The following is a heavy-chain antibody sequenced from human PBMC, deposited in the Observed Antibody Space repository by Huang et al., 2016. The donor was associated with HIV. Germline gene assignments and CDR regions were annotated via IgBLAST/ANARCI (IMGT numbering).Heavy chain of an antibody. D-gene: IGHD4-17*01. CDR1: GGTSSKYA. J-gene: IGHJ4*02. CDR3: ARGQLGSYGDYDVLY. V-gene: IGHV1-69*13. Sequence: QVQLVQSGAEVKTPGSSVKVSCKASGGTSSKYAIRWVRHAPGQGLEWMGGIITMFGTPNYARKFQGRVTITADDSTSTTYVEVSSLRSEDTALYYCARGQLGSYGDYDVLYWGQGTLVTVSS. CDR2: IITMFGTP.